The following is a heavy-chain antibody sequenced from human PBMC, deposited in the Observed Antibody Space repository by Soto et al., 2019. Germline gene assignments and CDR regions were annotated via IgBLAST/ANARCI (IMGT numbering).Heavy chain of an antibody. J-gene: IGHJ4*02. CDR3: ARDAAEINSYYIDF. Sequence: EVQMVEFGGGLVQPGGSLRLSCAASGFDFSSHDMNWVRRAPGKGLEWIAYINRRGVTHYADSVEGRFSISRDNAQRALFLQMLSLRDEDTAVYYCARDAAEINSYYIDFWGQGVLVTVSS. V-gene: IGHV3-48*02. CDR1: GFDFSSHD. CDR2: INRRGVT. D-gene: IGHD3-16*01.